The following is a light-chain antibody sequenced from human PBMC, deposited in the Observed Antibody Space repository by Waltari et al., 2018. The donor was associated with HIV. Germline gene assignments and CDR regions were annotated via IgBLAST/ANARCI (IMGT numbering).Light chain of an antibody. Sequence: QSALTQPASVSGSLGQSITISCTGTSSDVGGYNYVSWYQHHPGKAPKLMFYEVTNRPSGFSNRFSGPKSGNTASLTISGLQAEDESDYYCTSYTSSSTLVVFGGGTNLTVL. CDR3: TSYTSSSTLVV. J-gene: IGLJ2*01. CDR1: SSDVGGYNY. CDR2: EVT. V-gene: IGLV2-14*01.